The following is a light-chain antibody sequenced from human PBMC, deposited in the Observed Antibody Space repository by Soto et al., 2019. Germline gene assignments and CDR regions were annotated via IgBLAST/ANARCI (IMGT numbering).Light chain of an antibody. V-gene: IGKV3-15*01. CDR1: QSVSTN. CDR2: FAS. J-gene: IGKJ1*01. Sequence: EIVLTQSPGTLSLSPGEIATLSFSASQSVSTNLAWYQQKPGQPPRLLIYFASTRATAVPARFTAGGSGTEFTLTISSLQSDDLAVYYCQQYDKWPRTFGQGTKVDIK. CDR3: QQYDKWPRT.